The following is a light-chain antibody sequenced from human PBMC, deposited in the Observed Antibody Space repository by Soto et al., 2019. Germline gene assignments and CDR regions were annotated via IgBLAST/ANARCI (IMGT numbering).Light chain of an antibody. CDR2: RNS. CDR1: SSNIGSNY. J-gene: IGLJ3*02. CDR3: ASWDDSLSGWV. V-gene: IGLV1-47*01. Sequence: QSVPTQPPSVSGTPGQRVTISCSGSSSNIGSNYVFWYQQLPGTAPKLLIYRNSQRPSGVPDRFSGSKSGTSASLAISGLRSEDEADYYCASWDDSLSGWVFGGGTKLTVL.